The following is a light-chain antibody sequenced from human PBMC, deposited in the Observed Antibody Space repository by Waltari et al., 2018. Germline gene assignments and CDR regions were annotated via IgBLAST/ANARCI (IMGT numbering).Light chain of an antibody. CDR1: SSNIGAGSA. Sequence: QSVLTQPPSVSGAPGQRVTIPCPGSSSNIGAGSAVHWYQQLPGTAPKPLIYGNSNRPSGVPDRFSGSKSGTSASLAITGLQAEDEADYYCQSYDSSLSGYVFGTGTKVTVL. CDR2: GNS. CDR3: QSYDSSLSGYV. V-gene: IGLV1-40*01. J-gene: IGLJ1*01.